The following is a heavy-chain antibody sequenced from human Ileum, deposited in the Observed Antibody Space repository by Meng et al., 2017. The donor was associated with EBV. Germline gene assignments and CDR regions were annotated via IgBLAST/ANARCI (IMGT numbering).Heavy chain of an antibody. CDR3: ATRVAAVKYYFDY. D-gene: IGHD6-19*01. CDR2: MYYSGST. J-gene: IGHJ4*02. V-gene: IGHV4-39*07. Sequence: QLEVQESGQGLVTPSETMSLTCTVQGGSISNENDYWGWLRQPPGKGLEWIGSMYYSGSTYYNPSLKSRVTMSLDTSKNQFSLQLTSVTAADTALYYCATRVAAVKYYFDYWGQGTLVTVSS. CDR1: GGSISNENDY.